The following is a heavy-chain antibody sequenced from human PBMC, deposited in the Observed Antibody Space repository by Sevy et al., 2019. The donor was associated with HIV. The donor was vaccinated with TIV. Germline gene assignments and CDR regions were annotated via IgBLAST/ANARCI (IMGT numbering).Heavy chain of an antibody. D-gene: IGHD3-22*01. V-gene: IGHV3-48*02. CDR2: IRRTSTTT. CDR3: AREAYYYDSREENWFDP. Sequence: GGALRLSCNASGFTFNTYSMHWVRQAPGKGLEWVSSIRRTSTTTYYADSAQGQFDNSRDNAKNSLYLQMNSRRDEDTAVYYCAREAYYYDSREENWFDPWGQGTLVTVSS. CDR1: GFTFNTYS. J-gene: IGHJ5*02.